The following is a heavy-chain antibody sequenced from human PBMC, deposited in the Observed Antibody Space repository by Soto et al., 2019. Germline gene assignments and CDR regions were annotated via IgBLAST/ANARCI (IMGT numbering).Heavy chain of an antibody. Sequence: SVKVACKASGGTFSSYAITWVLQAPGQGLEWVGGIIPIYGGTSYAQKLQGRVTMTTDASTTTAYMELRSLRSDDTAVYYCARSIAAAGTRAFDIWGQGTMVTVSS. J-gene: IGHJ3*02. CDR3: ARSIAAAGTRAFDI. CDR1: GGTFSSYA. CDR2: IIPIYGGT. V-gene: IGHV1-69*05. D-gene: IGHD6-13*01.